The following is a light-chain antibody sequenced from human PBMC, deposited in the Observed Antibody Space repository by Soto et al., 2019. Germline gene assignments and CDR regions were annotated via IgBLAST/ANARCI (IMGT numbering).Light chain of an antibody. CDR2: DVS. V-gene: IGLV2-14*01. J-gene: IGLJ1*01. Sequence: QSVLTRPASGSGSPGQSITISCTGTGSDVGAYRYVSWYQQHPGQAPKLIIYDVSNRPSGVSDRFSGSKSGNTASLTISGLQSEDEADYYCDSYTSSSSYAFGTGTKVTVL. CDR1: GSDVGAYRY. CDR3: DSYTSSSSYA.